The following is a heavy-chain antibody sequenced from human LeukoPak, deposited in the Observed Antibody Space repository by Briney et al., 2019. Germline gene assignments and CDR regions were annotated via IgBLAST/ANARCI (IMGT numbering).Heavy chain of an antibody. Sequence: GGSLRLSCAASGFTFSSYAMSWIRQAPGKGLEWVSAVSNSGGSTYYADSVKGRFTISRDNSKNTLYLQMNSLRAEDTAVYHCAKDRCSGGSCYFDYWGQGTLVTVSS. CDR2: VSNSGGST. J-gene: IGHJ4*02. CDR3: AKDRCSGGSCYFDY. D-gene: IGHD2-15*01. CDR1: GFTFSSYA. V-gene: IGHV3-23*01.